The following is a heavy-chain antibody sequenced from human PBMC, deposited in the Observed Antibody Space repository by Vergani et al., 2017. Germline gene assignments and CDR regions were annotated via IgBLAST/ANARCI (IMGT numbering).Heavy chain of an antibody. CDR2: VYTSGST. CDR3: ARTSRVVPAATLHDYFDY. V-gene: IGHV4-61*02. CDR1: GGSTSSGSYY. J-gene: IGHJ4*02. D-gene: IGHD2-2*01. Sequence: QVQLQQWGAGLLKPSQTLSLTCTVSGGSTSSGSYYWSWIRQPAGKGLEWIGRVYTSGSTNYNPSLKSRVTISLDTSKNQFSLKLSSVTAADTAVYYCARTSRVVPAATLHDYFDYWGRGTLVTVSS.